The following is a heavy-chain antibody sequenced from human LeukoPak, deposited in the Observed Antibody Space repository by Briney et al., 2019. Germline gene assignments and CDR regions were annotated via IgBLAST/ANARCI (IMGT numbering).Heavy chain of an antibody. J-gene: IGHJ4*02. V-gene: IGHV3-9*01. CDR3: AKDMGGYSYGYDY. CDR2: ISWNSGSI. CDR1: GFTFDDYA. D-gene: IGHD5-18*01. Sequence: GRSLRLSRAASGFTFDDYAMHWVRQAPGKGLEWVSGISWNSGSIDYADSVKGRFTISRDNAKNSLYLQMNSLRAEDTALYYCAKDMGGYSYGYDYWGQGTLVTVSS.